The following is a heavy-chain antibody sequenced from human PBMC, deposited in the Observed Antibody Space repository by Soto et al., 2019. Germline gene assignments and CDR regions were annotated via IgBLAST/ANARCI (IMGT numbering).Heavy chain of an antibody. D-gene: IGHD1-26*01. CDR2: ISYDGSNK. Sequence: GGSLRLSCAASGFTFSSYGMHWVRQAPGKGLEWVAVISYDGSNKYYADSVKGRFTISRDNSKNTLYLQMNSLRAEDTAVYYCAKDADPSGSYYFDYWDQGTLVTVSS. CDR3: AKDADPSGSYYFDY. V-gene: IGHV3-30*18. J-gene: IGHJ4*02. CDR1: GFTFSSYG.